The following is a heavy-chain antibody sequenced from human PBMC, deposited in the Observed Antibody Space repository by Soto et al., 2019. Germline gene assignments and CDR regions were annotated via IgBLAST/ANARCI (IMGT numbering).Heavy chain of an antibody. V-gene: IGHV1-58*01. Sequence: QMQLVQSGPEVKKPGTSVKVSCKASGFTFTSSAVQWVRQARGQRLEWIGWIVVGSGNTNYAQKFQERVTITRDMSSSTAYMELSSLRSEDTAVYYCAAPKYYDFWSGTYGMDVWGQGTTVTVSS. CDR1: GFTFTSSA. CDR2: IVVGSGNT. J-gene: IGHJ6*02. CDR3: AAPKYYDFWSGTYGMDV. D-gene: IGHD3-3*01.